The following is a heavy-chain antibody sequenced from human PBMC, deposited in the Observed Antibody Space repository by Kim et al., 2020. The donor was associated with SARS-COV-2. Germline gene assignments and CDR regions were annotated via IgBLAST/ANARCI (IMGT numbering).Heavy chain of an antibody. J-gene: IGHJ6*02. CDR1: GYTLTELS. D-gene: IGHD2-15*01. CDR2: FDPEDGET. Sequence: ASVKVSCKVSGYTLTELSMHWVRQAPGKGLEWMGGFDPEDGETIYAQKFQGRVTMTEDTSTDTAYMELSSLRSEDTAVYYCATAVYCSGGSCYRGYYYYGMGVWGQGTTVTVSS. V-gene: IGHV1-24*01. CDR3: ATAVYCSGGSCYRGYYYYGMGV.